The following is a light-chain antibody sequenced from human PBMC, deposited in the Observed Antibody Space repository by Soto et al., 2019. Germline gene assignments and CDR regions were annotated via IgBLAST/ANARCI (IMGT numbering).Light chain of an antibody. CDR1: SSDVGGYNY. J-gene: IGLJ2*01. V-gene: IGLV2-8*01. CDR3: SSYAGSNNVI. CDR2: EVS. Sequence: QSVLTQPPSASGSPGQSVTISCTGTSSDVGGYNYVSWYQQHPGKAPKLMIYEVSERPSGVPDRFSGSKSGNTASLTVSGLQAEDEADYYRSSYAGSNNVIFGGGTKLTVL.